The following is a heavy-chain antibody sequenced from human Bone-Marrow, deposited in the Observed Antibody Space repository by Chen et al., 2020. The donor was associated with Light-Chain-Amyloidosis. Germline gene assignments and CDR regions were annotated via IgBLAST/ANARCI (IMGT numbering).Heavy chain of an antibody. CDR2: IYYSGSS. CDR3: ARGDYDLGYFDY. Sequence: VKPSQTLSLTCTVSGGSISSGDYYWSWIRQPPGKGLEWIGYIYYSGSSHFNPSLKSRVTMSLDTSKNQXXLXLNSVTAADTAVFYCARGDYDLGYFDYWGQGMLVTVSS. V-gene: IGHV4-30-4*01. D-gene: IGHD3-3*01. J-gene: IGHJ4*02. CDR1: GGSISSGDYY.